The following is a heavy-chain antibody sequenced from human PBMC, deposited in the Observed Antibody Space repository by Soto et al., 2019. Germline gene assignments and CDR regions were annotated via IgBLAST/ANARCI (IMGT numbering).Heavy chain of an antibody. V-gene: IGHV1-58*01. J-gene: IGHJ6*02. CDR3: AADPSSGGCSSTSCYEDRDYYGMDV. Sequence: SVKGSCKASGFTFTSSAVQWVRQARGQRLEWIGWIVVGSGNTNYAQKFQERVAITRDMSTSTAYMELSSLRSEDTAVYYCAADPSSGGCSSTSCYEDRDYYGMDVWGQGTTVTVSS. CDR2: IVVGSGNT. D-gene: IGHD2-2*01. CDR1: GFTFTSSA.